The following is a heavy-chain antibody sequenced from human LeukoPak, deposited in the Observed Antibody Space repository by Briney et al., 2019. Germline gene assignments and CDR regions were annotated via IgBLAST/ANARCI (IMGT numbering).Heavy chain of an antibody. J-gene: IGHJ4*02. CDR2: IYYSGST. D-gene: IGHD3-22*01. CDR1: GGSLSSYY. V-gene: IGHV4-59*08. Sequence: SETLSLTCTVSGGSLSSYYWSWIRQPPGKGLEWIGYIYYSGSTNYNPSLKSRVTISVDPSKSQFALKLSSVTAADTAVYYCARQYYYDSSGRAGNFDYWGQGTLVTVSS. CDR3: ARQYYYDSSGRAGNFDY.